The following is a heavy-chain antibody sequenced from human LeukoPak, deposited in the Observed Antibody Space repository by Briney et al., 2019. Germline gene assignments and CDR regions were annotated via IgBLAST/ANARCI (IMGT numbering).Heavy chain of an antibody. D-gene: IGHD2-2*01. V-gene: IGHV3-53*04. Sequence: GSLKLSCAASGFPVSSNYMSWVRPAPGKGLGWVSVIYSGGSTYYADSVKGRFTISRHNSKNTLYLQMNSLRAEDTAVYYSARGGYCSSTSRCFDYWGQGTLVTVSS. CDR3: ARGGYCSSTSRCFDY. CDR1: GFPVSSNY. CDR2: IYSGGST. J-gene: IGHJ4*02.